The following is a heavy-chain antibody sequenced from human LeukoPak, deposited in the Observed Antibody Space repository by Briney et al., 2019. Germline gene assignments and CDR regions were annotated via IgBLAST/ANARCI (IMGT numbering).Heavy chain of an antibody. CDR3: AKATPYYYDSSGYYPFDY. Sequence: GGSLRLSCAASGFTFSSYAMSWVRQAPGKGLEWVSAISGSGGSTYYADSVKGRFTISRDNSKNTLYLQMNSLRAEDTAVYYCAKATPYYYDSSGYYPFDYWGQGTLVTVSS. J-gene: IGHJ4*02. CDR2: ISGSGGST. D-gene: IGHD3-22*01. CDR1: GFTFSSYA. V-gene: IGHV3-23*01.